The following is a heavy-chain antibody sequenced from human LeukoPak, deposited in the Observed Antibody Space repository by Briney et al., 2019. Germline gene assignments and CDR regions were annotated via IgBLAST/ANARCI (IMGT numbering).Heavy chain of an antibody. CDR1: GFTFSTYT. D-gene: IGHD1-26*01. J-gene: IGHJ3*02. CDR2: ITSSSSTI. CDR3: ARDNGREPYDAFDI. V-gene: IGHV3-48*01. Sequence: PGGSLRLSCAASGFTFSTYTMNWVRQAPGKGLEWVSYITSSSSTIYYADSVKGRFTISRANAKNSLYLQMNSLRAEDTAVYYCARDNGREPYDAFDIWGQGTMVTVSS.